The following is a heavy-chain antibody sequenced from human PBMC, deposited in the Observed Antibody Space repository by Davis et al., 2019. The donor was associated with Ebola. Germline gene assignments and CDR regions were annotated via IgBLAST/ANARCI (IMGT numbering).Heavy chain of an antibody. CDR1: GFTFNTYA. CDR3: AKRSDY. V-gene: IGHV3-23*01. CDR2: ISSSGTVT. Sequence: GESLKISCAASGFTFNTYAMSWVRQPPGKGLEWISSISSSGTVTYYADSVKGRFTISRDSSKNTLDLQMNSLRAEDTAVYYCAKRSDYWGQGTLVTVSS. J-gene: IGHJ4*02.